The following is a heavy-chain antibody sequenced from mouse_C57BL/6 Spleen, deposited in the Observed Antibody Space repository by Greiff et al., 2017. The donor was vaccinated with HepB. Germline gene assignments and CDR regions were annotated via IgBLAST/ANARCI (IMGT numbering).Heavy chain of an antibody. Sequence: QVQLQQPGAELVRPGTSVKLSCKASGYTFTSYWMHWVKQRPGQGLEWIGVIDPSDSYTNYNQKFKGKATLTVDTSSSTAYMQLSSLTSEDSAVYYCARGRGNYDYAMDYWGQGTSVTVSS. CDR1: GYTFTSYW. D-gene: IGHD2-1*01. V-gene: IGHV1-59*01. CDR2: IDPSDSYT. CDR3: ARGRGNYDYAMDY. J-gene: IGHJ4*01.